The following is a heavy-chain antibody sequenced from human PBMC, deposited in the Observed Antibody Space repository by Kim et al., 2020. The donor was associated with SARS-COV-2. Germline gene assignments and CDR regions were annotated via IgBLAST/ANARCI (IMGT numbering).Heavy chain of an antibody. V-gene: IGHV4-59*08. Sequence: SETLSLTCTVSGDSHSIYYWNWLRQPPGKGLEWIGYIYYSGSTDYNPSLKGRVTISEDRSKNQFSLKLRSVTAADTAVYYCARQGVFYGTPGSFDFWGQGTLVTVSS. CDR1: GDSHSIYY. CDR2: IYYSGST. J-gene: IGHJ4*02. CDR3: ARQGVFYGTPGSFDF. D-gene: IGHD3-10*01.